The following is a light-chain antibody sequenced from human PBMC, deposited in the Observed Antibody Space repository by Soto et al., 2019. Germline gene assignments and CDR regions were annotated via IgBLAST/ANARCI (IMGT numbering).Light chain of an antibody. V-gene: IGLV2-8*01. J-gene: IGLJ3*02. Sequence: QSALTRPPSASGSPGQSVTISCTGSSSDVGDYNYVSWYQQHPGNAPKLVIYEVNKRPSGVPDRFSGSKSGNTASLTVSGLQAEDEADYFCSSYADSNSWMFGGGTKLTVL. CDR1: SSDVGDYNY. CDR2: EVN. CDR3: SSYADSNSWM.